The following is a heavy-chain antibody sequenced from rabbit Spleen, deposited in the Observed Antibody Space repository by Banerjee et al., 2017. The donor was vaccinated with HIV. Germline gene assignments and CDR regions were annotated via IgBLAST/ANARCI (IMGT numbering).Heavy chain of an antibody. CDR1: GIDFSHYG. CDR2: IDPIFTTT. Sequence: QEQLTETGGGLVQPGGSLTLSCKASGIDFSHYGVSWVRQAPGKGLEWIGYIDPIFTTTHYASWVNGRFTISRDIDQNTLYLQLNSLTGADTATYFCVRDQARMLDLWGPGTLVTVS. D-gene: IGHD6-1*01. V-gene: IGHV1S47*01. J-gene: IGHJ4*01. CDR3: VRDQARMLDL.